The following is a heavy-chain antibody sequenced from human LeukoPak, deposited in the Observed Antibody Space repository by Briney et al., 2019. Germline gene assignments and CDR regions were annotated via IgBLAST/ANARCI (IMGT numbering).Heavy chain of an antibody. V-gene: IGHV4-39*01. CDR3: ASRESGWYWFDP. CDR2: TYYSGTT. J-gene: IGHJ5*02. D-gene: IGHD6-19*01. CDR1: GDSVSSSRYY. Sequence: PSETLSLTCTVSGDSVSSSRYYWGWIRQPPGKGLGWIGTTYYSGTTYYNPSLKSRLTISVDTSKNQFSLKLTSVTAADTAVYYCASRESGWYWFDPWGQGKLDTVSS.